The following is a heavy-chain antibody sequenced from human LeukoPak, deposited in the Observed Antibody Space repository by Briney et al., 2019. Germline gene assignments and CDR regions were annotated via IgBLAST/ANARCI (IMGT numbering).Heavy chain of an antibody. CDR2: IRYDGSNK. D-gene: IGHD3-3*01. V-gene: IGHV3-30*02. Sequence: GGSLRLSCAASGFTFSSYGMHWVRQAPGKGLEWVGFIRYDGSNKYYADSVKGRFTISRDNSKNTLYLQMNSLRAEDTAVYYCAKDGYYEFWSGYLDYWGLRTLVTVSS. CDR3: AKDGYYEFWSGYLDY. J-gene: IGHJ4*02. CDR1: GFTFSSYG.